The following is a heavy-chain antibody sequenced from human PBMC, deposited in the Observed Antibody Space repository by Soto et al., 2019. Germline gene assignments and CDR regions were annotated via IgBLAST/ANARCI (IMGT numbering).Heavy chain of an antibody. D-gene: IGHD3-22*01. V-gene: IGHV3-48*02. J-gene: IGHJ4*02. CDR2: ISPSSSTI. CDR1: GFTFSGYG. Sequence: GGSLRLSSAAFGFTFSGYGMNWFRQAPGKGLEWVSYISPSSSTIYYADSVKGRFTISRDNAKDSLFLQMNSLRDDDTAVYYCARDFDSLNDYWGQGTLVTVSS. CDR3: ARDFDSLNDY.